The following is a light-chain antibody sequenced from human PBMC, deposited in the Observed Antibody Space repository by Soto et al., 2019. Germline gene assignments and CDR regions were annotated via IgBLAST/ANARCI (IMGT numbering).Light chain of an antibody. CDR1: QGISSY. J-gene: IGKJ1*01. CDR2: AAS. CDR3: QQYKSYPST. Sequence: IQLTQSPSSLSASVGDRVTITCRASQGISSYLAWYQQKPGKAPKLLIYAASTLQSGVPSRFSGSGSGTDFTLTISSLQPDDFATYYCQQYKSYPSTFGQGTKVDIK. V-gene: IGKV1-9*01.